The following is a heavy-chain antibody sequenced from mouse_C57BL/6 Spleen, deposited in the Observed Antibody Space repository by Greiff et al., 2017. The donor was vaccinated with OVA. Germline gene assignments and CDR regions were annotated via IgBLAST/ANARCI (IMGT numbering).Heavy chain of an antibody. CDR3: APRYDGYYGALSFDV. D-gene: IGHD2-3*01. J-gene: IGHJ1*03. CDR2: ISYDGSN. CDR1: GYSITSGYY. V-gene: IGHV3-6*01. Sequence: ESGPGLVKPSQSLSLTCSVTGYSITSGYYWNWIRQFPGNKLEWMGYISYDGSNKYNPSLKNRISITRDTSKNQFFLKLNSVTTEDTATYYCAPRYDGYYGALSFDVGGTGTTVTVSS.